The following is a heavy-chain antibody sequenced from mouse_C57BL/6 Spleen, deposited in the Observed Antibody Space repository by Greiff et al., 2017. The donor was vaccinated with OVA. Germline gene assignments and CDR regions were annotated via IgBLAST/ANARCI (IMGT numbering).Heavy chain of an antibody. CDR1: GYTFTSYW. J-gene: IGHJ2*01. CDR3: ARTMGISTTVQYFDY. D-gene: IGHD1-1*01. Sequence: VQLQQPGAELVKPGASVKLSCKASGYTFTSYWTHWVKQRPGRGLEWIGRIDPNSGGTKYNEKFKSKATLTVDKHSSTAYMQLSSLTSEDSAVYYCARTMGISTTVQYFDYWGQGTTLTVSS. CDR2: IDPNSGGT. V-gene: IGHV1-72*01.